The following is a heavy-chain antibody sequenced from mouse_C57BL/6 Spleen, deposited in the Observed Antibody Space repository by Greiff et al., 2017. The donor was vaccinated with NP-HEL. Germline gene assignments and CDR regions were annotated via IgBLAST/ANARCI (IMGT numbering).Heavy chain of an antibody. CDR1: GFTFTDYY. CDR2: IRNKANGYTT. J-gene: IGHJ3*01. V-gene: IGHV7-3*01. Sequence: EVKLMESGGGLVQPGGSLSLSCAASGFTFTDYYMSWVRQPPGKALEWLGFIRNKANGYTTEYSASVKGRFTISIDNYQSILYLQMNALRAEDSATYYCARYNWASWFAYWGQGTLVTVSA. D-gene: IGHD4-1*01. CDR3: ARYNWASWFAY.